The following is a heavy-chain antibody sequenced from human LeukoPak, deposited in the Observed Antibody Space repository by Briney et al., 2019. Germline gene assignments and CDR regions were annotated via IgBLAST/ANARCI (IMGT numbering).Heavy chain of an antibody. Sequence: KASETLSLTCAVYGGSFSGYYWSWIRQPPGKGLEWIGEINHSGSTNYNPSLKSRVTISVDTSKNQFSLKLSSVTAADTAVYYCARPHFDWLLIERTRFDPWGQGTLVTISS. CDR1: GGSFSGYY. D-gene: IGHD3-9*01. CDR3: ARPHFDWLLIERTRFDP. J-gene: IGHJ5*02. CDR2: INHSGST. V-gene: IGHV4-34*01.